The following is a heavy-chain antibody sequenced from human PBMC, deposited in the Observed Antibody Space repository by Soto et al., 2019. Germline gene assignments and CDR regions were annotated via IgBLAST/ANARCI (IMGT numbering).Heavy chain of an antibody. Sequence: GASVKVSCKASGYTFTSCYIHWVRQAPGQGLEWMGIINPSNGATSYAQKFQGRVTMTRDTSTSTVYLELTSLRSEDTAVYYCAREFYYYENSGRQYYFDYRGPGTLVTVSS. CDR3: AREFYYYENSGRQYYFDY. CDR2: INPSNGAT. D-gene: IGHD3-22*01. J-gene: IGHJ4*02. V-gene: IGHV1-46*01. CDR1: GYTFTSCY.